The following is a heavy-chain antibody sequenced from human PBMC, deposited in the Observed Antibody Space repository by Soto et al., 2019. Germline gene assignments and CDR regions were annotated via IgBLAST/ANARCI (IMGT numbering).Heavy chain of an antibody. V-gene: IGHV1-3*04. CDR1: GYTFTTYA. CDR3: ARSRVRGGYYFAY. Sequence: QVQVVQSGAEVKKPGASVTVSCKASGYTFTTYAIHWVRQAPGQSLEWMGWINTDNGNTYYSQKMQARVTITSDTSASTAYMELSRLRSEDTAVYYCARSRVRGGYYFAYWGQGALFTVSS. D-gene: IGHD3-16*01. CDR2: INTDNGNT. J-gene: IGHJ4*02.